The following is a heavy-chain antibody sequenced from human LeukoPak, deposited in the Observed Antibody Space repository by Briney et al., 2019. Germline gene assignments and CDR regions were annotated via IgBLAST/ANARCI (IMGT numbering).Heavy chain of an antibody. J-gene: IGHJ4*02. D-gene: IGHD4-23*01. CDR3: ARGRPHGNDY. V-gene: IGHV3-74*01. Sequence: PGGSLRLSCAASGLTFSSYWMHWVRQAPGKGLVWVSRIASDGSSTTYADSVKGRFSISRDNAKNTLYLQMNSLRVEDTAVYYCARGRPHGNDYWGRGTLVTVSS. CDR1: GLTFSSYW. CDR2: IASDGSST.